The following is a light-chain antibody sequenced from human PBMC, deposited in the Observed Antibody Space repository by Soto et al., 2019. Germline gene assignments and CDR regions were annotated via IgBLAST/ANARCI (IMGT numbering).Light chain of an antibody. V-gene: IGKV3-15*01. CDR2: GAS. Sequence: EKLMSQSPATLSVSPGDIVTLSCRASQNIHNHMSWFLQKPGQAPRLLIYGASTRATGIPARFSGSGSGTDFTLTISSLEPEDFAVYYCQQRSNWPPTFGQGTRLEIK. J-gene: IGKJ5*01. CDR1: QNIHNH. CDR3: QQRSNWPPT.